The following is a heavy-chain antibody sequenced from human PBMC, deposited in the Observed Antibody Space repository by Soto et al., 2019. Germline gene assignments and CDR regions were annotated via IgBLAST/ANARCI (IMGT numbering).Heavy chain of an antibody. J-gene: IGHJ4*02. V-gene: IGHV3-48*02. CDR3: ARDIGSGWYYFDY. CDR2: ITPSSDTI. D-gene: IGHD6-19*01. Sequence: EVQLVESGGNLVQPGGSLRLSCAASGFTFSSYSMNWVRQAPGKGLEWVSYITPSSDTIYYADSVKGLFTISRDNGKNSLYLQMNSLRDEDTAVYYCARDIGSGWYYFDYWGQGNMVIVSS. CDR1: GFTFSSYS.